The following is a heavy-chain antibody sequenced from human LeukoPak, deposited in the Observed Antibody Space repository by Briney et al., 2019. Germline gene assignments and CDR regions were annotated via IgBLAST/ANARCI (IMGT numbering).Heavy chain of an antibody. CDR2: ISSSSTYK. D-gene: IGHD3-10*01. CDR1: GFTFTKYI. V-gene: IGHV3-21*01. J-gene: IGHJ4*02. Sequence: PGGSLRLSCAASGFTFTKYIMNWVRQAPGKGLEWVSSISSSSTYKYYADSVKGRFTISRDNAKNSLYLQMNSLRAEDTAVYYCTMLRGVIHPYWGQGTLVTVSS. CDR3: TMLRGVIHPY.